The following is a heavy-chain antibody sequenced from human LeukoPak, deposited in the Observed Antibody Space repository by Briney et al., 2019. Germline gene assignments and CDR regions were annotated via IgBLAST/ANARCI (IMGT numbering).Heavy chain of an antibody. Sequence: GGSLRLSCAASGFSVSSNYMSWVRQAPGKGLEWVSLTYSGGSSYYADSVQGRFAISRDNAKNSLYLQMNSLRAEDTAVYYCARDISMATIIHYYYYGMDVWGQGTTVTVSS. CDR1: GFSVSSNY. CDR2: TYSGGSS. D-gene: IGHD5-24*01. V-gene: IGHV3-53*01. CDR3: ARDISMATIIHYYYYGMDV. J-gene: IGHJ6*02.